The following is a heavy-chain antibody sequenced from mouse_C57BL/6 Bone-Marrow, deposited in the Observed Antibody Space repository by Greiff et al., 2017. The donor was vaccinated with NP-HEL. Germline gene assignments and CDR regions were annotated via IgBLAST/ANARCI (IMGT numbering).Heavy chain of an antibody. CDR2: ISYDGSN. CDR3: ASYYYGSSYYYFDY. J-gene: IGHJ2*01. V-gene: IGHV3-6*01. D-gene: IGHD1-1*01. Sequence: EVQLQQSGPGLVKPSQSLSLTCSVTGYSITSGYYWNWIRQFPGNKLEWMGYISYDGSNNYNPSLKNRISITSDTSKNQFFLKLSSVTTEDTATYYCASYYYGSSYYYFDYWGQGTTLTVSS. CDR1: GYSITSGYY.